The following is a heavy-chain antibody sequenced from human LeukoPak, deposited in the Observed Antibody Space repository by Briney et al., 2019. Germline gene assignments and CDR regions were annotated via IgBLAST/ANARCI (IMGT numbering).Heavy chain of an antibody. D-gene: IGHD6-13*01. V-gene: IGHV3-30-3*01. Sequence: PGGSLRLSCAASGFTFSSYAMHWVRQAPGKGLEWVAVISYDGSNKYYADSVKGRFTISRDNSKNTLYLQMNSLRAEDTAVYYCAREEGRIAAAPIDYWGQGTLVTVSS. CDR1: GFTFSSYA. CDR2: ISYDGSNK. J-gene: IGHJ4*02. CDR3: AREEGRIAAAPIDY.